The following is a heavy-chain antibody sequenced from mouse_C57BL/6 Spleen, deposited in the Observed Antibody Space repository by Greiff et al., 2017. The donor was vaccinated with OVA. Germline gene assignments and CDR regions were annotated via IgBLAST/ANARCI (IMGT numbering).Heavy chain of an antibody. CDR2: IYWDADK. J-gene: IGHJ4*01. Sequence: QVTLKECGPGILQSSQTLSLTCSFSGFSLSTSGMGVSWLRQPSGTGLEWLAHIYWDADKRYNPSLKSRLTISKDTSRNQVFLKITSVDTADTATYYCARRAGKGNYYAMDYWGQGTSVTVSS. CDR1: GFSLSTSGMG. CDR3: ARRAGKGNYYAMDY. D-gene: IGHD4-1*01. V-gene: IGHV8-12*01.